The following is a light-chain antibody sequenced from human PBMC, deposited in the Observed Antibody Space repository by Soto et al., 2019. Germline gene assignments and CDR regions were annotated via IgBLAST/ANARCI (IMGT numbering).Light chain of an antibody. CDR1: QGVSSN. Sequence: EIVLTQSPATLSVSPGEGATLSCRASQGVSSNLSWYHQKPGHSPMLLIYVSSSRATGIPSMFSGIGSGTEFTLTINSQQSEDSAVYYCHQYSCCQTFGQGTKVDI. CDR3: HQYSCCQT. V-gene: IGKV3-15*01. CDR2: VSS. J-gene: IGKJ1*01.